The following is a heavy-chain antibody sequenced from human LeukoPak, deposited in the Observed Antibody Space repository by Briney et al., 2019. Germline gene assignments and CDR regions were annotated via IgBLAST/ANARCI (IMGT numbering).Heavy chain of an antibody. V-gene: IGHV3-23*01. CDR1: GFTFSSYT. CDR2: ITTGGPNT. Sequence: GGSLRLSCTASGFTFSSYTMSWVRQAPGKGLKWVSTITTGGPNTYYADSAKGRFTVSRDDSKNTLYLQMNSLRAEDTAVYYCAKDGGLWVSAHWGDSWGRGTLVTVSS. CDR3: AKDGGLWVSAHWGDS. J-gene: IGHJ4*02. D-gene: IGHD7-27*01.